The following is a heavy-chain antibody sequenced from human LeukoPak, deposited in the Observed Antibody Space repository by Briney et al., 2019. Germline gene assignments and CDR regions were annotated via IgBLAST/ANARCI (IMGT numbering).Heavy chain of an antibody. CDR2: INHSGST. CDR1: GGSFSGYY. Sequence: SETLSLTCAVYGGSFSGYYWSWIRQPPGKGLEWIGEINHSGSTNYNPSLKSRVTISVDTSKNQFSLKLSSVTAADTAVYYCARRSSSYYVSSGYYSDDAFDIWGQGTMVTVSS. V-gene: IGHV4-34*01. J-gene: IGHJ3*02. CDR3: ARRSSSYYVSSGYYSDDAFDI. D-gene: IGHD3-22*01.